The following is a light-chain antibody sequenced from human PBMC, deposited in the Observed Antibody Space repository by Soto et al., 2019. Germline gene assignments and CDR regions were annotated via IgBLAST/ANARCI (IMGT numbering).Light chain of an antibody. V-gene: IGLV1-47*01. CDR3: ATWDHSLSGVV. CDR1: NSNIGSNY. CDR2: RNN. Sequence: QSVLTQPPSASGTPGQRVTISCSGRNSNIGSNYVYWYQQLPGTAPKLLIYRNNQRPSGVPDRFSGSKSGTSASLAISGLRSEDEADYYCATWDHSLSGVVFGGGTQLTVL. J-gene: IGLJ2*01.